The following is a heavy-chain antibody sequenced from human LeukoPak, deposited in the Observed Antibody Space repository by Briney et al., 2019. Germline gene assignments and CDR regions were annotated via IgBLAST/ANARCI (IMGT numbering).Heavy chain of an antibody. CDR2: INPNSGGT. CDR1: GYTFTGYY. Sequence: ASVKVSCKASGYTFTGYYMHWVRQAPGQGLEWMGWINPNSGGTNYAQKFQGRVTMTRDTSISTAYMELSRLRSEDTAVYYCATYLSIVVVPAAISETQYFQHWGQGTLVTVSS. J-gene: IGHJ1*01. D-gene: IGHD2-2*01. CDR3: ATYLSIVVVPAAISETQYFQH. V-gene: IGHV1-2*02.